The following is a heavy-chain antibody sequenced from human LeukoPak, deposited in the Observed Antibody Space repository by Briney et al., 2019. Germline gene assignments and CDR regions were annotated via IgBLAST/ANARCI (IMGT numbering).Heavy chain of an antibody. Sequence: PGGSLRLSCAASGFPFSRYWLSWVRQAPGKGLEWVANIKQDGSEKYYVDSVKGRFTISRDNAKNSLYLQMNSLRADDTAVYYCARDFGDWGQGTLVTVSS. D-gene: IGHD3-3*01. J-gene: IGHJ4*02. CDR1: GFPFSRYW. V-gene: IGHV3-7*05. CDR2: IKQDGSEK. CDR3: ARDFGD.